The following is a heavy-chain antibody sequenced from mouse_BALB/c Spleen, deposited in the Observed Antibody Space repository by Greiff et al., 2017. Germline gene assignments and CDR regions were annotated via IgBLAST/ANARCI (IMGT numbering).Heavy chain of an antibody. V-gene: IGHV2-6-7*01. CDR2: IWGDGST. D-gene: IGHD2-4*01. J-gene: IGHJ4*01. CDR1: GFSLPGYG. CDR3: DRAKETMITKGAMDY. Sequence: VKLVESGPGLVAPSQSLSITCTVSGFSLPGYGVNWVRQPPGKGLEWLGMIWGDGSTDYNSALISRLSISKDNSKNQVFLNMNSLQTEDTARYHCDRAKETMITKGAMDYWGQGTSVTVSA.